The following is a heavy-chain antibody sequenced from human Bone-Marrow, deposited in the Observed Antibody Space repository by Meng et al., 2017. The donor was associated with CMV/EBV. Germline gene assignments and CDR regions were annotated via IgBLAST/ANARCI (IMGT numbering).Heavy chain of an antibody. CDR2: MNPNSGNT. D-gene: IGHD1-7*01. V-gene: IGHV1-8*02. J-gene: IGHJ4*02. CDR3: ARGFRYNWNFFFGY. CDR1: GYTFTDCY. Sequence: ASVKVSCKATGYTFTDCYILWVRQAPGQGLEWMGWMNPNSGNTGYAQKFQGRVTMTRNTSISTAYMELSSLRSEDTAVYYCARGFRYNWNFFFGYWGQGTLVTGSS.